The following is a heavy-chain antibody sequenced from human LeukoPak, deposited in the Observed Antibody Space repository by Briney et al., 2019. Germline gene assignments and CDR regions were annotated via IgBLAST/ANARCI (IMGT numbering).Heavy chain of an antibody. J-gene: IGHJ3*02. CDR3: ARDLSSGWFHDAFDI. Sequence: GGSLRLSCAASGFTFSSYSMNWVRHPPGKGLEWVSSISSSSSYIYYADSVKGRFTISRDNAKNSLYLQMNSLRAEDTAVYYCARDLSSGWFHDAFDIWGQATMVTVSS. CDR2: ISSSSSYI. CDR1: GFTFSSYS. D-gene: IGHD6-19*01. V-gene: IGHV3-21*01.